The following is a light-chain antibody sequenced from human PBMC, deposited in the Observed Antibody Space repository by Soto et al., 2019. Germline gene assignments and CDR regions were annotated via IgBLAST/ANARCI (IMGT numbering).Light chain of an antibody. J-gene: IGKJ1*01. CDR3: QQYGSSPGT. Sequence: EIVMTQSPATLSVSPGERATLSCRASQSVSSNLAWYQQKAGQAPRLLIYGASTRATGIPARFSGSGSGTDFTLTISGLEPEDFAVYYCQQYGSSPGTFGQGTKVDIK. CDR2: GAS. V-gene: IGKV3-15*01. CDR1: QSVSSN.